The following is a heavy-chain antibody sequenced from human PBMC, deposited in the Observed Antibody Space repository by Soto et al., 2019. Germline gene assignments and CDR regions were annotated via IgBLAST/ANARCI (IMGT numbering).Heavy chain of an antibody. J-gene: IGHJ4*02. Sequence: SETLSLTCTVSGVSISSYYWSWIRQPPGKGLEWIGYIYYSGSTNYNPSLKSRVTISVDTSKNQFSVKLSSVTAADTAVYYCARRWGRTFDYWGQGTLVTVSS. D-gene: IGHD7-27*01. CDR3: ARRWGRTFDY. V-gene: IGHV4-59*08. CDR2: IYYSGST. CDR1: GVSISSYY.